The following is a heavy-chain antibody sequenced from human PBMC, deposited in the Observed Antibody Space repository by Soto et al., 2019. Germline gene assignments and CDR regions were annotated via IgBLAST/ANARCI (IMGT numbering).Heavy chain of an antibody. D-gene: IGHD3-3*02. CDR1: GYTFSAYT. Sequence: ASVKVSCKAPGYTFSAYTMNWVRQAPGQSLEWMGWINAGSGNTKYSQNFQCRVSITRDTSASTVYMKLTGLTSEDTAVYYCARDTETLGPRANDALDIWGQGTMVTVSS. J-gene: IGHJ3*02. CDR3: ARDTETLGPRANDALDI. V-gene: IGHV1-3*01. CDR2: INAGSGNT.